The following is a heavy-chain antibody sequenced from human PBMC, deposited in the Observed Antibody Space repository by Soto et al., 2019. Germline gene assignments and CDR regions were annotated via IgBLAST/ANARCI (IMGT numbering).Heavy chain of an antibody. V-gene: IGHV3-23*01. CDR3: ATLGFVLKEPYYFHQ. Sequence: EVQLLESGGGLVQPGGSLRLSCTASGFTFSSYAMSWVRQAPGKELEWVSTISGNSGKTNYAESVKGRFSISRDNSKNTVHLQLHSLTAEDSAVYFCATLGFVLKEPYYFHQWGHGTLVTVSS. J-gene: IGHJ4*01. CDR1: GFTFSSYA. CDR2: ISGNSGKT. D-gene: IGHD2-8*02.